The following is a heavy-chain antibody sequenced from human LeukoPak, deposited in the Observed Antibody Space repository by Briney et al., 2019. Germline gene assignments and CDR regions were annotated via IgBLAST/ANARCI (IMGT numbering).Heavy chain of an antibody. Sequence: ASVKVSCKASGYSSTDYYIYWARQAPGQGLEWMGWIKPNSGNTNYVQKFEGRVTMTRDTSISTAYMELSSLRSDDTAVYYCATKKYSGSFYAFWGQGTLVTVSS. D-gene: IGHD1-26*01. CDR2: IKPNSGNT. CDR3: ATKKYSGSFYAF. V-gene: IGHV1-2*02. J-gene: IGHJ4*02. CDR1: GYSSTDYY.